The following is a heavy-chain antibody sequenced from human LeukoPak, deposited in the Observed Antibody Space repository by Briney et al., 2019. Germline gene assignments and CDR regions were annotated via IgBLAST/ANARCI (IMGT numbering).Heavy chain of an antibody. V-gene: IGHV3-66*04. J-gene: IGHJ4*02. CDR2: IYNTGST. Sequence: PGGSLRLSCAASGFTVSNNYMSWVRQAPGKGLEWVSFIYNTGSTYYADSVKGRFTISRDNSKNTLDLQMNSLRAEDTAVYYCARRGHGYGSPFDYWGQGTLVTVSS. CDR1: GFTVSNNY. D-gene: IGHD5-18*01. CDR3: ARRGHGYGSPFDY.